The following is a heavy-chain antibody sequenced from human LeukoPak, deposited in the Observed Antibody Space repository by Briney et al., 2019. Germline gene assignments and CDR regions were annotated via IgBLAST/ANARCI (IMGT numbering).Heavy chain of an antibody. J-gene: IGHJ3*02. CDR1: GFAFSTYW. V-gene: IGHV3-7*01. D-gene: IGHD3-3*01. Sequence: GGSLRLSCAASGFAFSTYWMNWVRQAPGKGLEGVANIKQDGSEEYYVDSVKGRFTISRDNAKNSLYLQMNSLRAEDTAVYYCAKPITISGATDGFDIWGQGAKVTVSS. CDR2: IKQDGSEE. CDR3: AKPITISGATDGFDI.